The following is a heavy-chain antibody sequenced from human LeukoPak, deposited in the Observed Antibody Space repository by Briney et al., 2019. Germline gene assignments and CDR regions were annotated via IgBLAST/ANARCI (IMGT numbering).Heavy chain of an antibody. J-gene: IGHJ4*02. CDR2: IYYSGST. V-gene: IGHV4-31*03. D-gene: IGHD1-14*01. CDR3: ARDIRRTLGRSHVYYFDY. Sequence: TSETLSLTCTVSGGSISSGGYYWSWIRQHPGRGLEWIAYIYYSGSTYNNPSLKSRVTISVDTSKTQSSLKLSSVTAADTAVYYCARDIRRTLGRSHVYYFDYWGQGTLVTVSS. CDR1: GGSISSGGYY.